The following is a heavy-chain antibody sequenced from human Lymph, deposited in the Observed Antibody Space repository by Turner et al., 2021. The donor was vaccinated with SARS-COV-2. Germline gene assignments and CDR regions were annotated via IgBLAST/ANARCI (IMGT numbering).Heavy chain of an antibody. CDR1: GYTLTGYD. J-gene: IGHJ4*02. D-gene: IGHD3-10*01. CDR2: IHPNSGGT. V-gene: IGHV1-2*02. CDR3: ARSRDLQSMVRGVDPFDY. Sequence: QVQLVQSGAEVKKPGASVKVSCKASGYTLTGYDMHWVRQAPGQGLEWMGWIHPNSGGTNYAQKFQGRVTMTRDTSISTAYMDLSRLRSDDTAMYYCARSRDLQSMVRGVDPFDYWGQGTLVTVSS.